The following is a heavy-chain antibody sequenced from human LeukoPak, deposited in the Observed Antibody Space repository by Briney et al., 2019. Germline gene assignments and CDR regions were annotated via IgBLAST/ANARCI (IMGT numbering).Heavy chain of an antibody. D-gene: IGHD6-19*01. Sequence: SVKVSCKASGGTFSSYAISWVRQAPGQGLEWMGGIIPIFGTANYAQKFQGRVTITTDESTSTAYMELSSLRSEDTAVNYCAREASSGRSLKGNFDYWGREPWSPSPQ. V-gene: IGHV1-69*05. CDR1: GGTFSSYA. CDR3: AREASSGRSLKGNFDY. CDR2: IIPIFGTA. J-gene: IGHJ4*02.